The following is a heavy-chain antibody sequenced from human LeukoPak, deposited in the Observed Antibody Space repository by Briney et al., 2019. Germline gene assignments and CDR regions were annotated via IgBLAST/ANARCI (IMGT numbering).Heavy chain of an antibody. J-gene: IGHJ5*02. Sequence: SETLSLTCTVSGGSISSYYWSWNRQPPGKGLEWIGYIYFSGITNYNPSLRSRVTTSVDTSKNQFSLKLTSVTAADTAVYYCARGYDYRSSWFDPWGQGTLVTVSS. CDR1: GGSISSYY. CDR2: IYFSGIT. D-gene: IGHD1-1*01. V-gene: IGHV4-59*01. CDR3: ARGYDYRSSWFDP.